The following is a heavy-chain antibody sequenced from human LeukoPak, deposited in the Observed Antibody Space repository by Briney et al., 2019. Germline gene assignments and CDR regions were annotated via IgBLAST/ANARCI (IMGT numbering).Heavy chain of an antibody. Sequence: GGSLRLSCAASGVTFSSYAMNWVRHAPGKGLEWVSAISGSGVSTYYADSVKGRFTISRDNSKNTLYLQMNSLTAVDTAVYFCARELSGYGTFDYWGQGTLVTVPS. CDR2: ISGSGVST. D-gene: IGHD5-12*01. J-gene: IGHJ4*02. CDR1: GVTFSSYA. V-gene: IGHV3-23*01. CDR3: ARELSGYGTFDY.